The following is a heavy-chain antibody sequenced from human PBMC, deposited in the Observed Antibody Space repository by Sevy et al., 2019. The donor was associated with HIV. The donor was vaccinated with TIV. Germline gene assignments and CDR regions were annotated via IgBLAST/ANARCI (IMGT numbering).Heavy chain of an antibody. Sequence: GGSLRLSCAASGFTFSTYDMHWVRQAPGKGLEWVALISYDGDSKNYADSVKGRFTISRDNSKNTVYLHMNSLRSEDTAVYYCAKESVSWYLDSWGQGTLVTVSS. CDR2: ISYDGDSK. D-gene: IGHD6-13*01. CDR1: GFTFSTYD. CDR3: AKESVSWYLDS. J-gene: IGHJ4*02. V-gene: IGHV3-30*18.